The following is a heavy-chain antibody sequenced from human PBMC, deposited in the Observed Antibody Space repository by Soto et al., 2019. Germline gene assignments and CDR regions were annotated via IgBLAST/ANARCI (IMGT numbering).Heavy chain of an antibody. J-gene: IGHJ4*01. V-gene: IGHV3-23*01. D-gene: IGHD2-15*01. Sequence: GGSLRVCRGAAGCYFGLFARSWVRQTPGKGLEWVSGITSSGSGTYYADSVKGRFTVSRDNSKNTLYLHMKNLRAEDTAFYHCAFGCSGGTCYWSSDYWGHGTLVTVSS. CDR1: GCYFGLFA. CDR2: ITSSGSGT. CDR3: AFGCSGGTCYWSSDY.